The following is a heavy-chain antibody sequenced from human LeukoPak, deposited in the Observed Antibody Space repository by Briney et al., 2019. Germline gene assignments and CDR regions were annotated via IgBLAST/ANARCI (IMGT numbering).Heavy chain of an antibody. J-gene: IGHJ5*02. V-gene: IGHV4-34*01. CDR1: GGSFSGYY. D-gene: IGHD6-6*01. CDR2: INHSGST. CDR3: ATAGHRIAARPDRPRSNWSDP. Sequence: SETLSFTCAVYGGSFSGYYWSWIRQPPGKGLEWIGEINHSGSTDYNPSLKSRVTISLDTSKNQFSLKLSSVTAADTAVYYCATAGHRIAARPDRPRSNWSDPWGQGTLVTVSS.